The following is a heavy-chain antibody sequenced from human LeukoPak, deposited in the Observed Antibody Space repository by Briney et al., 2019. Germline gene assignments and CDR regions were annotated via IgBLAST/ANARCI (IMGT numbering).Heavy chain of an antibody. V-gene: IGHV3-11*01. CDR1: GFTFSDYY. Sequence: GGSLILSCAASGFTFSDYYMSWIRQAPGKGLEWVSYISISGSTIYYADSVKGLFTISRDNAKNSLYLQMNSLRAEDTAVYYCARDLGRVVVVPAAIDYYGMDVWGQGTLVTVSS. J-gene: IGHJ6*02. CDR2: ISISGSTI. D-gene: IGHD2-2*01. CDR3: ARDLGRVVVVPAAIDYYGMDV.